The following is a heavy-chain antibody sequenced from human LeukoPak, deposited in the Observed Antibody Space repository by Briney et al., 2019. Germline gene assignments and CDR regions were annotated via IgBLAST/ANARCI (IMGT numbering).Heavy chain of an antibody. J-gene: IGHJ3*02. D-gene: IGHD2-2*01. Sequence: SETLSLTCAVYGGSFSGYYWSWIRQPPGKGLEWIGEINHSGSTNYNPSLKSRVTISVDTSKNQFSLKLSSVTAADTAVYYCARRGGYCSSTSCPLGYPHPMDIWGQGTMVTVSS. V-gene: IGHV4-34*01. CDR2: INHSGST. CDR3: ARRGGYCSSTSCPLGYPHPMDI. CDR1: GGSFSGYY.